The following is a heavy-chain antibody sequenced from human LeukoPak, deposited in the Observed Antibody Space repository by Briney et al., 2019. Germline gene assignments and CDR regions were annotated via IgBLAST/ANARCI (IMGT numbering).Heavy chain of an antibody. CDR3: ARHKGGGFTMVRGVIVRHAFDI. CDR2: ISSSGSTI. V-gene: IGHV3-11*01. J-gene: IGHJ3*02. D-gene: IGHD3-10*01. CDR1: GFTFSDYY. Sequence: GGSLRLSCAASGFTFSDYYMSWIRQAPGKGLEWVSYISSSGSTIYYADSVKGRFTISRDNSKNTLYLQMNSLRAEDTAVYYCARHKGGGFTMVRGVIVRHAFDIWGQGTMVTVSS.